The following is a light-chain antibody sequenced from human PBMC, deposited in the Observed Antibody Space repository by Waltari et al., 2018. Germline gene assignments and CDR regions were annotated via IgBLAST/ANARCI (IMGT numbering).Light chain of an antibody. CDR1: QSVLDNSNNKSY. CDR2: LAS. V-gene: IGKV4-1*01. CDR3: QQYYSAPLT. J-gene: IGKJ4*01. Sequence: DIVMTQSPDSLAVSLGERATIHCKSSQSVLDNSNNKSYVACDQQQSGQPPKLLIYLASTRRSGVPVRFSGSGSGSDYTLTSSSLQAEDVSVYYCQQYYSAPLTFGGGTKVEIK.